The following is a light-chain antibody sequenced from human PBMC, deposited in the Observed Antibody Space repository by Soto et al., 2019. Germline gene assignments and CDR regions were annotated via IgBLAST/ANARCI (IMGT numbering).Light chain of an antibody. CDR2: DAS. J-gene: IGKJ4*01. V-gene: IGKV3-11*01. CDR1: HSVDIY. CDR3: QQRKYWPPLT. Sequence: EVVLTQSPVTLALPPGDGATLSCRTSHSVDIYLAWYQQKPGQAPRLLIYDASNRATGIPARFSGSGSGTDFTLTISSLEPEDFAVYYCQQRKYWPPLTFGGGTKVELK.